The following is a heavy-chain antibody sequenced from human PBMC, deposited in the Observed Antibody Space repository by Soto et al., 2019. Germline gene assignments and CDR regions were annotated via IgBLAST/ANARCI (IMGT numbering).Heavy chain of an antibody. CDR1: GYTFTNYG. J-gene: IGHJ5*02. V-gene: IGHV1-18*01. CDR2: ISAYNGNT. D-gene: IGHD4-17*01. Sequence: QVQLVQSGTEVKKPVASVKVSCKASGYTFTNYGISWLRQAPGQGLEWLGWISAYNGNTNYAQKLRGRVTMTTDTSTSTAYMELRSLRSDDTAIYYCAIGYGVSGDSGSWFDPWGQGTLVTVSS. CDR3: AIGYGVSGDSGSWFDP.